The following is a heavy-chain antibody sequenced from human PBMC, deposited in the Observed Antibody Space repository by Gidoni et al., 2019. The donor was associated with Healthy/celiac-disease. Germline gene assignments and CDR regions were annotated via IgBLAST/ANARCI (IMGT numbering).Heavy chain of an antibody. Sequence: QLQLQESGPGLVKPSETLSLTCTVSGGSISSSSYYWGWIRQPPGKGLEWIGSIYYSGSTYYNPSLKSRVTISVDTSKNQFSLKLSSVTAADTAVYYCARDPFFVAMVTPYFDYWGQGTLVTVSS. D-gene: IGHD5-18*01. CDR1: GGSISSSSYY. CDR3: ARDPFFVAMVTPYFDY. J-gene: IGHJ4*02. V-gene: IGHV4-39*07. CDR2: IYYSGST.